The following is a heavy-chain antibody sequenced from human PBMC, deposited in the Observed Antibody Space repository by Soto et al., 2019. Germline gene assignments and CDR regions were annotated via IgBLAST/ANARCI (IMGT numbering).Heavy chain of an antibody. CDR2: IYPGDSDT. CDR1: GYSCTIFW. Sequence: ESLKISCKGSGYSCTIFWIAWVRQMPGKGLEWMGIIYPGDSDTRYSPSFQGQVTISADKSISTAYLQWSSLKASATALYYCASLYDGDYSYFDYWGQGTLVTVSS. V-gene: IGHV5-51*01. CDR3: ASLYDGDYSYFDY. J-gene: IGHJ4*02. D-gene: IGHD4-17*01.